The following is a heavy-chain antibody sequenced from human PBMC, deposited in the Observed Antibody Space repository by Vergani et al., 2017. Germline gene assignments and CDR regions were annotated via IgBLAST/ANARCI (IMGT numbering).Heavy chain of an antibody. CDR3: AKAGLRPWSGYPQLWAVDAFDI. Sequence: EVQLVESGGGLVQPGGSLRLSCAASGFTVSSNYMSWVRQAPGKGLEWVSVIYSGGSSTYYADSVKGRFTISRDNSKNTLYLQMNSLRAEDTAVYYCAKAGLRPWSGYPQLWAVDAFDIWGQGTMVTVSS. J-gene: IGHJ3*02. CDR2: IYSGGSST. V-gene: IGHV3-23*03. CDR1: GFTVSSNY. D-gene: IGHD3-3*01.